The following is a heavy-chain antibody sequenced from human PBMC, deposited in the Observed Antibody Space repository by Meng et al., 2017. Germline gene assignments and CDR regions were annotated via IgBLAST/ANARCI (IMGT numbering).Heavy chain of an antibody. J-gene: IGHJ4*02. CDR1: GGSFSDYY. V-gene: IGHV4-34*01. CDR3: ARGRRSTWIQRFDY. D-gene: IGHD5-18*01. CDR2: INHSGST. Sequence: QVQLQQWGAGLLKPSETLSLTCVVSGGSFSDYYWSWIRQPPGKGLEWIGEINHSGSTNYNPSLESQATISVDTSQNNLSLKLSSVTAADSAVYYCARGRRSTWIQRFDYWGQGTLVTVSS.